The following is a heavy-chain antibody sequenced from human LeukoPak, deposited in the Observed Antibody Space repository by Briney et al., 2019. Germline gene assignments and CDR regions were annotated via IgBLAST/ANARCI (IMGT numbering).Heavy chain of an antibody. Sequence: ASVKVSCKASGYTFTSYDINWVRQATGQGLEWMGWMNPNSGNIGYAQKFQGRVTMTRNTSISTAYMELSSLRSEDTAVYYCARAKQQSLKSHYYYGMDVWGQGTTVTVSS. CDR2: MNPNSGNI. CDR1: GYTFTSYD. J-gene: IGHJ6*02. D-gene: IGHD6-13*01. V-gene: IGHV1-8*01. CDR3: ARAKQQSLKSHYYYGMDV.